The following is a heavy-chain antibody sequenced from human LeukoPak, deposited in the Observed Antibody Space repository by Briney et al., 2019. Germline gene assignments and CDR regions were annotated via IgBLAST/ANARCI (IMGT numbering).Heavy chain of an antibody. CDR1: GYTFDIYG. CDR3: ARVYNSYYYYMDV. CDR2: IATYKGKT. J-gene: IGHJ6*03. V-gene: IGHV1-18*01. D-gene: IGHD1-14*01. Sequence: ASVKVSCKASGYTFDIYGIAWVRQAPGQGLEWTGWIATYKGKTDYAQNLQGRVTMTTDLSTGTAYMELRSLRSDDTAVYYCARVYNSYYYYMDVWGKGTPVTVSS.